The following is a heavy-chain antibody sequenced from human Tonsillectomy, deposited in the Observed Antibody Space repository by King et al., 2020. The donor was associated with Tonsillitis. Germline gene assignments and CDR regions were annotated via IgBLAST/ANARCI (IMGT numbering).Heavy chain of an antibody. J-gene: IGHJ4*02. D-gene: IGHD4-23*01. CDR3: AGLYCGISAVYASSWTSFDN. Sequence: VQLVESGGGLVQPGGSLRLSCAASGLTFSRYWMTWVRQAPGKGLEWVANIKEDGSETNYVDSVKGRFNISRDNAKDSLYLQMNSLRAEDTAVYFCAGLYCGISAVYASSWTSFDNWGQGTVVTVSS. CDR1: GLTFSRYW. V-gene: IGHV3-7*01. CDR2: IKEDGSET.